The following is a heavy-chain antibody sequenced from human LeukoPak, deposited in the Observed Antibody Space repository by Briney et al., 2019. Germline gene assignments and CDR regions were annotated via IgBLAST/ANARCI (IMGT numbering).Heavy chain of an antibody. J-gene: IGHJ4*02. Sequence: SETLSLTCAVYGGSITGYYWSWIRQPPGKGLEWVGETNHSGSTNYNPSLKSRVTISVDTSKNQFSLKLSSVTAADTAVYYCASWLGAAAAGSFLPDYWGQGTLVTVSS. CDR3: ASWLGAAAAGSFLPDY. V-gene: IGHV4-34*01. D-gene: IGHD6-13*01. CDR1: GGSITGYY. CDR2: TNHSGST.